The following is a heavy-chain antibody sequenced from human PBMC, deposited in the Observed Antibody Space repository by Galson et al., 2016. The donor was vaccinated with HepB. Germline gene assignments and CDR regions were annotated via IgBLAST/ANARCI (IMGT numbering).Heavy chain of an antibody. J-gene: IGHJ6*02. D-gene: IGHD2-2*01. V-gene: IGHV1-18*01. Sequence: QSGAEVTKPGASVKVSCRASGYTFTTYGISWVRQAPGQGLEWMGWISAYNGNPNYAKNLPGRVTMTTATSTSTAYMELRSLRSDDTAVYYCARHPRKIRYQLLEIYYYYYAMDVWGQGTLVTVSS. CDR3: ARHPRKIRYQLLEIYYYYYAMDV. CDR2: ISAYNGNP. CDR1: GYTFTTYG.